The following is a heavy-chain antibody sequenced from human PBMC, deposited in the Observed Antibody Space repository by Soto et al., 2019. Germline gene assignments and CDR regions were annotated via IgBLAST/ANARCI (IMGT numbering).Heavy chain of an antibody. V-gene: IGHV4-34*01. D-gene: IGHD6-19*01. CDR2: INHSGST. Sequence: NPSETLSLTCTVYGGSFSGYYWSWIRQPPGKGLEWIGEINHSGSTNYNPSLKSRVTISVDTSKNQFSLKLSSVTAADTAVYYCARVPIEVAGPPDYWGQGTLVTVSS. CDR1: GGSFSGYY. CDR3: ARVPIEVAGPPDY. J-gene: IGHJ4*02.